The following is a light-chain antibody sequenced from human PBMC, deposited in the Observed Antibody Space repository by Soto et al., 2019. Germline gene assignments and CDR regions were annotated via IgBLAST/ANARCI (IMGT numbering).Light chain of an antibody. V-gene: IGKV3-20*01. CDR3: QQYGSSFGT. Sequence: EIVLTQSPGTLSLSPGERATLSCRASQSVSSNYLAWYQQKPGQAPRLLIYDASRRATGIPHRFSGSGSGTDFTLTISRLEPEDFAVYYCQQYGSSFGTFGQGTKVEIK. CDR1: QSVSSNY. CDR2: DAS. J-gene: IGKJ1*01.